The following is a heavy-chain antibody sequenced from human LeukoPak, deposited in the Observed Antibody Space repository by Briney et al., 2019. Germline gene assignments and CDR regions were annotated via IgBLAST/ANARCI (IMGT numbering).Heavy chain of an antibody. CDR2: INPTGGST. V-gene: IGHV1-46*01. CDR1: GYTFTSYY. Sequence: ASVKVSCKASGYTFTSYYMHWVRQAPGQGLEWMGLINPTGGSTGYAQKFQGRVTMTRDTSTSTVYMELSSLRSEDTAVYYCARLGQVGSYPRPLDYWGQGTLVTVSS. D-gene: IGHD1-26*01. CDR3: ARLGQVGSYPRPLDY. J-gene: IGHJ4*02.